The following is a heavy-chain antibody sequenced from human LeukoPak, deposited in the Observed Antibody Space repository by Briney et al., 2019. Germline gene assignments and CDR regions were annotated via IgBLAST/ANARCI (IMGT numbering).Heavy chain of an antibody. D-gene: IGHD5-12*01. CDR3: ARKCYDCTNFDY. CDR2: INPNSGGT. J-gene: IGHJ4*02. Sequence: GASVKVSCKASGYTFTGYYMHWVRQAPGQGLEWMGWINPNSGGTNYAQKFQGRVTMTRDTSISTAYMELSRLRSDDTAVYYCARKCYDCTNFDYWGQETLVTVSS. CDR1: GYTFTGYY. V-gene: IGHV1-2*02.